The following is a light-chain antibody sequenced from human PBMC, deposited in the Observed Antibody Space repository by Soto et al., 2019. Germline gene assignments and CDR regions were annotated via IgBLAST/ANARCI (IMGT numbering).Light chain of an antibody. J-gene: IGKJ1*01. CDR1: QNINKW. V-gene: IGKV1-5*03. CDR2: KAS. CDR3: QQYNTYSA. Sequence: DIQMTQSPSTLSASVGDRVTITCRASQNINKWLAWYQQKPGRAPKLLIYKASTLETGVPSRFSGSGPGTEFTLTISGLQPDDFGTYFCQQYNTYSAFGQGTKVDIK.